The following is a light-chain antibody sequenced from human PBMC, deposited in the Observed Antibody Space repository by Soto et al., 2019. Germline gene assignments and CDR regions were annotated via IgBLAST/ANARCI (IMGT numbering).Light chain of an antibody. Sequence: AIEMTQSPSSLSVSVGDRVTITCRASQGIRHDLGWYQQKLGKATELLIYAASILQSGVPSRVSGSGSVKDFTLTITSLLPEDFSIYYCLQDYTYPRTFCGGTKVEIK. V-gene: IGKV1-6*01. CDR1: QGIRHD. CDR2: AAS. J-gene: IGKJ4*01. CDR3: LQDYTYPRT.